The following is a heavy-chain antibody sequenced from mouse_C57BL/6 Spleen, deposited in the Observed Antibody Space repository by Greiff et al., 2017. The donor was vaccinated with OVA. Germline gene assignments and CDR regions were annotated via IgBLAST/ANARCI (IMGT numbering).Heavy chain of an antibody. J-gene: IGHJ1*03. Sequence: VQLQQSGAELVKPGASVKMSCKASGYTFTTYPIEWMKQNHGKSLEWIGNFHPYNDDTKYNEKFKGKATLTADKSSSTAYMELRSLTSEDSAVYFCARVYDGLWYFDVWGTGTTVTVSS. CDR3: ARVYDGLWYFDV. CDR1: GYTFTTYP. V-gene: IGHV1-47*01. CDR2: FHPYNDDT. D-gene: IGHD2-3*01.